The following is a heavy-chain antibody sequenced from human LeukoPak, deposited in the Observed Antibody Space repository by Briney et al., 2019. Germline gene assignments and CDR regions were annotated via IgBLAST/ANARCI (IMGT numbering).Heavy chain of an antibody. D-gene: IGHD6-13*01. J-gene: IGHJ4*02. CDR3: ATQRRGIAAAGTDY. CDR2: IKQDGSEK. V-gene: IGHV3-7*01. Sequence: SGGSLRLSCAASGFTFSSYWMSWVRQAPVKGLEWVANIKQDGSEKYYVDSVKGRFTISRDNAKNSLYLQMNSLRAEDTAVYYCATQRRGIAAAGTDYWGQGTLVTVSS. CDR1: GFTFSSYW.